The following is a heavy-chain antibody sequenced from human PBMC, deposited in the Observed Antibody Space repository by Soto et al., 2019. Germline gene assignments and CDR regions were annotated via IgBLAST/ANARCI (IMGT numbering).Heavy chain of an antibody. CDR1: GDAFRNYA. D-gene: IGHD6-13*01. Sequence: GGSMRLSCSASGDAFRNYAMTWVRQAPGKGLEWVSGFIDTSGRTYYADSVKGRFTITRDNSKNTLYLQASSLRAEDTAVYYCAMAYSSSQYYFDYWGQGTLVPVSS. CDR3: AMAYSSSQYYFDY. V-gene: IGHV3-23*01. CDR2: FIDTSGRT. J-gene: IGHJ4*02.